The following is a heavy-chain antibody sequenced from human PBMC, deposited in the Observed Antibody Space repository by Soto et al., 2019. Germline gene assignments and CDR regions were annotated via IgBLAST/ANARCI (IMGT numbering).Heavy chain of an antibody. CDR3: ARPYCDSTSCYTDWFDP. CDR2: VNPKSGNT. V-gene: IGHV1-8*01. Sequence: QVQLVQSGAEVKKPGASVKVSCKASGYSFSTYDINWVRQAAGQGLEWMGWVNPKSGNTDYAQRFRGRVTMTSNTSISTAYRELSARTPEDTAVYYCARPYCDSTSCYTDWFDPWGQGTLVTVSS. CDR1: GYSFSTYD. J-gene: IGHJ5*02. D-gene: IGHD2-2*02.